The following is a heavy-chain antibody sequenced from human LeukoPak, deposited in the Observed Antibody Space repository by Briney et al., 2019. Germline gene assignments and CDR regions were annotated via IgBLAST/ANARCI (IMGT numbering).Heavy chain of an antibody. CDR3: GICRGRWEILDY. D-gene: IGHD3-10*01. CDR2: VSSSSITI. V-gene: IGHV3-48*01. CDR1: GFTFSSYG. Sequence: PGGSLRLSCAASGFTFSSYGLNWVRQAPGKGLEWVSYVSSSSITIYYADSVKGRFTSSRDNYKNSVYLQMNSLRPEDTAVYYCGICRGRWEILDYWGQGTLVTVSS. J-gene: IGHJ4*02.